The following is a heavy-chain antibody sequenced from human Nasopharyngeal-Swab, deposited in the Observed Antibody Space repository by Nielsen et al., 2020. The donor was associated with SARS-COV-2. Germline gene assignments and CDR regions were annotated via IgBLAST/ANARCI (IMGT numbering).Heavy chain of an antibody. V-gene: IGHV3-7*01. CDR3: FIGHYMDS. Sequence: GESLKISCSSSGFTFSYYYMSWIRQAPGRGLEWVANIKEDGNEQYYADSVKGRFTISRDNGKNSLFLEMNSLRAEDTAIYYCFIGHYMDSWGKGTAVIVSS. J-gene: IGHJ6*03. CDR2: IKEDGNEQ. CDR1: GFTFSYYY.